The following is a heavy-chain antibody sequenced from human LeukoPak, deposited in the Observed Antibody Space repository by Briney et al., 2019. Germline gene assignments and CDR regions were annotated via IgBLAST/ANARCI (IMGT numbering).Heavy chain of an antibody. CDR2: INTDGSST. CDR3: TTGGEVY. J-gene: IGHJ4*02. V-gene: IGHV3-74*01. CDR1: GFTFSSYW. D-gene: IGHD3-16*01. Sequence: GGSLRLSCAASGFTFSSYWMHWVRQAPGKGLVWVSRINTDGSSTSYADSVKGRFTISRDDSKNTLYLQMNSLKTEDTAVYFCTTGGEVYWGQGTLVTVSS.